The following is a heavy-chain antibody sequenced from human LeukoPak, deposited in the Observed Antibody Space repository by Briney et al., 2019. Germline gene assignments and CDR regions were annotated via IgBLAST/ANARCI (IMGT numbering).Heavy chain of an antibody. CDR2: IYYIGST. V-gene: IGHV4-39*01. J-gene: IGHJ4*02. CDR1: GGSISSSSYY. CDR3: ARYSSGWYPGDY. D-gene: IGHD6-19*01. Sequence: SETLSLTCTVSGGSISSSSYYWGWIRQPPGKGLEWIGRIYYIGSTYYNPSLKSRGTISVDTSKTQFSLKLSSVTAADTAVYYCARYSSGWYPGDYWGQGTLVTVSS.